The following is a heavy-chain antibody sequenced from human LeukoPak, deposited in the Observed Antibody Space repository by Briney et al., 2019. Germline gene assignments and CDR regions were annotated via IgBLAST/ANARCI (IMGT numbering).Heavy chain of an antibody. J-gene: IGHJ4*02. CDR1: GFTFSSYA. D-gene: IGHD6-6*01. Sequence: GGSLRLSCAASGFTFSSYAISWVRQAPGQGLEWMGRIIPILGIANYAQKFQGRVTITADKSTSTAYMELSSLRSEDTAVYYCARVLDEYSSSYHDYWGQGTLVTVSS. V-gene: IGHV1-69*04. CDR3: ARVLDEYSSSYHDY. CDR2: IIPILGIA.